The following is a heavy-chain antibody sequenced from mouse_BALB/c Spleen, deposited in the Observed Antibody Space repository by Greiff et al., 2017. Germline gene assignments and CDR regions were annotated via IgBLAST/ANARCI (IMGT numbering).Heavy chain of an antibody. CDR3: ARAYYGNYYYAMDY. J-gene: IGHJ4*01. CDR1: GYAFSSYW. V-gene: IGHV1-80*01. Sequence: VQLQQSGAELVRPGSSVKISCKASGYAFSSYWMNWVKQRPGQGLEWIGQIYPGDGDTNYNGKFKGKATLTADKSSSTAYMQLSSLTSEDSAVYFCARAYYGNYYYAMDYWGQGTSVTVSS. CDR2: IYPGDGDT. D-gene: IGHD2-10*01.